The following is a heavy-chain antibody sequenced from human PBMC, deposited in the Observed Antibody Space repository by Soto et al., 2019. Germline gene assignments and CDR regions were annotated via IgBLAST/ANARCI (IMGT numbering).Heavy chain of an antibody. V-gene: IGHV3-21*01. CDR3: ASGGYSYGPDAFDI. Sequence: GGSLRLSCAASGFTFSSYSMNWVRQAPGKGLEWVSSISSSSSYIYYADSVKGRFTISRDNAKNSLYLQMNSLSAEDTAVYYCASGGYSYGPDAFDIWGQGTMVTVS. CDR1: GFTFSSYS. CDR2: ISSSSSYI. J-gene: IGHJ3*02. D-gene: IGHD5-18*01.